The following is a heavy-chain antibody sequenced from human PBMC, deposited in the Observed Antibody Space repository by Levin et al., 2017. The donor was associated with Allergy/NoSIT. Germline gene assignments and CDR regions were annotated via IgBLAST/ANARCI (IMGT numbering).Heavy chain of an antibody. CDR1: GYTFISFG. CDR2: ISGYTGNT. CDR3: ARDLSTPGAIFFDY. V-gene: IGHV1-18*01. J-gene: IGHJ4*02. Sequence: TSGYTFISFGVAWVRQAPGQGLEWMGWISGYTGNTNYAQKVQGRVTMTTDTSTSTAYMELRSLRSDDTAVYFCARDLSTPGAIFFDYWGQGTLVTVSS. D-gene: IGHD2-2*01.